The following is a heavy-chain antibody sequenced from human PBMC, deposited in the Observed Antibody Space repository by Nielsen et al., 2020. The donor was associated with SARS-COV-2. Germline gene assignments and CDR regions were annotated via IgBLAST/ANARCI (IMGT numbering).Heavy chain of an antibody. J-gene: IGHJ5*02. D-gene: IGHD2-2*01. Sequence: GGSLRLSCAASGFTVSSNYMSWVRQAPGKGLEWVSVIYSGGSTYYADSVKGRFTISRDNSKNTLYLQMNSLRAEDTAVYYCARSGYLGYCSSTSCLNWFDPWGQGTLVTVSS. CDR1: GFTVSSNY. V-gene: IGHV3-66*01. CDR2: IYSGGST. CDR3: ARSGYLGYCSSTSCLNWFDP.